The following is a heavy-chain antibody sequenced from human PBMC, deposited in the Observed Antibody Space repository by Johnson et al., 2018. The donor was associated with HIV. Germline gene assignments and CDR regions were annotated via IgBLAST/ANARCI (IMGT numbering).Heavy chain of an antibody. CDR1: AFSVSSNY. J-gene: IGHJ3*01. Sequence: VQLVESGGGLIQPGGSLRLSCAVSAFSVSSNYMSWVRQAPGKGLAWVSGINCSGHDTAYSDSVKGRFTISRDNAKKSLYLQMNSLRAEDTALYHCARVTMWGVVSAQDACDVWGQGVMVTVSA. V-gene: IGHV3-20*01. CDR3: ARVTMWGVVSAQDACDV. D-gene: IGHD3-3*01. CDR2: INCSGHDT.